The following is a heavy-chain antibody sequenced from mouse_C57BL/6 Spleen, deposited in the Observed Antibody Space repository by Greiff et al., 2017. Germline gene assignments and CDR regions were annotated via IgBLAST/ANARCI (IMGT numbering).Heavy chain of an antibody. Sequence: VQLKQSVAELVRPGASVKLSCTASGFNIKNTYMPWVKQRPEQGLEGIGRIDPANGNTKYAPKFQGKATITADTSSNTAYMQLSSLTSEDTAIYYCARWARSYSMDYWGQGTSVTVSS. CDR3: ARWARSYSMDY. V-gene: IGHV14-3*01. CDR2: IDPANGNT. CDR1: GFNIKNTY. J-gene: IGHJ4*01.